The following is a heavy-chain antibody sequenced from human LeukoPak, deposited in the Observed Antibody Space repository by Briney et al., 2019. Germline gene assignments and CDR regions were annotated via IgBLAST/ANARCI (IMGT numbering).Heavy chain of an antibody. CDR3: GRGRPRGYSGYVIDY. V-gene: IGHV3-74*01. CDR2: INYAGTTT. Sequence: PGGSLRLSCASSGLNLSSYWMHWVRQAPGKGLVWISRINYAGTTTSYADSVKGRFTISRDNPKNTRYLQMNSVSAGDTAAFYCGRGRPRGYSGYVIDYWGQGTPITVSS. J-gene: IGHJ4*02. D-gene: IGHD5-12*01. CDR1: GLNLSSYW.